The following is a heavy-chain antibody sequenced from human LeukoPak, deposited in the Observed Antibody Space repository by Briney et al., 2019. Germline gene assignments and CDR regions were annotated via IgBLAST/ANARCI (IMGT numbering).Heavy chain of an antibody. J-gene: IGHJ3*01. D-gene: IGHD3-16*01. CDR3: ARDCLSSFDL. CDR2: ISSSGSTI. CDR1: GFTFGDYY. V-gene: IGHV3-11*01. Sequence: GFLRLSCAASGFTFGDYYMNWVRQAPGRGLEWVSYISSSGSTIYYADSVKGRFTISRDNTKNSLYLQLNSLRADDTAMYYCARDCLSSFDLWGQGTMVTVSS.